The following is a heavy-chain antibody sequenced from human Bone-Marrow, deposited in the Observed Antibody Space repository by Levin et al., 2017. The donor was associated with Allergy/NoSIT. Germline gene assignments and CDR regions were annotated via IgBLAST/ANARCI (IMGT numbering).Heavy chain of an antibody. D-gene: IGHD3-3*01. J-gene: IGHJ4*02. CDR3: ARHVSSGDFWSGYSVSHFDY. CDR2: IYPGDSDT. Sequence: GGSLRLSCKGSGYSFTSYWIGWVRQMPGKGLEWMGIIYPGDSDTRYSPSFQGQVTISADKSISTAYLQGSSLKASDTAMYYCARHVSSGDFWSGYSVSHFDYWGQGTLVTISS. V-gene: IGHV5-51*01. CDR1: GYSFTSYW.